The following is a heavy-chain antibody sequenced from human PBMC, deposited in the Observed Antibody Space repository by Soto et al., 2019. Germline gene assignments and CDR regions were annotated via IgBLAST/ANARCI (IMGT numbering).Heavy chain of an antibody. CDR1: GFTFSSYA. CDR3: ARLTYYYDSSGYSPGY. D-gene: IGHD3-22*01. CDR2: ISYDGGNK. J-gene: IGHJ4*02. V-gene: IGHV3-30-3*01. Sequence: GGSLRLSCAASGFTFSSYAMHWVRQAPGKGLEWVAVISYDGGNKYYADSVKGRFTISRDNSKNTLYLQMNSLRAEDTAVYYCARLTYYYDSSGYSPGYWGQGTLVTVSS.